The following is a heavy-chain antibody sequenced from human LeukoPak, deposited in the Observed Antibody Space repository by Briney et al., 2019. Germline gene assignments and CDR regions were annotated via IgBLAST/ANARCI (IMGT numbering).Heavy chain of an antibody. D-gene: IGHD3-22*01. Sequence: GGSLRLSCVASGFIFSNYGMHWVRQAPGKGLEWVAVIAYDGSKKYYADSVKGRFTISRDNSKNTLYLQMNSLRAEDTAVYYCAKDLGYDSSGFEGAFDIWGQGTMVTVSS. CDR3: AKDLGYDSSGFEGAFDI. V-gene: IGHV3-30*18. J-gene: IGHJ3*02. CDR2: IAYDGSKK. CDR1: GFIFSNYG.